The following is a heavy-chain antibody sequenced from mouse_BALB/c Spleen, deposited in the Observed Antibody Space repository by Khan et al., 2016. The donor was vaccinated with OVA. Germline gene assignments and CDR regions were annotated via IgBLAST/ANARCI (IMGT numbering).Heavy chain of an antibody. CDR1: GYTFTTYT. D-gene: IGHD2-14*01. CDR2: IIPSNDYT. V-gene: IGHV1-4*01. CDR3: EREGAYYRSDGWFAY. J-gene: IGHJ3*01. Sequence: QVQLQQSGAELARPGASVKMSCKASGYTFTTYTIHWVKQRPGQGLEWIGYIIPSNDYTNYNQKFKDRATLTADKSSSTAYMQLSSLTSEDSAGYYCEREGAYYRSDGWFAYWGQGTLVTVSA.